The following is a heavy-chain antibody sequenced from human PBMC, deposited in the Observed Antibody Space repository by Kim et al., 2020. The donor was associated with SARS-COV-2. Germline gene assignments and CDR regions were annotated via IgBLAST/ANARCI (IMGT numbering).Heavy chain of an antibody. Sequence: GGSLRLSCAASGFTFGDYAMHWVRQAPGKCLEWVSGINWNSGNIAYVDSVEGRFTISRDNAKNSLYLQMNSLRLEDTALYYCAKGFSSGRRDAFDLWGQGTKVTVSS. V-gene: IGHV3-9*01. CDR2: INWNSGNI. D-gene: IGHD6-19*01. CDR3: AKGFSSGRRDAFDL. CDR1: GFTFGDYA. J-gene: IGHJ3*01.